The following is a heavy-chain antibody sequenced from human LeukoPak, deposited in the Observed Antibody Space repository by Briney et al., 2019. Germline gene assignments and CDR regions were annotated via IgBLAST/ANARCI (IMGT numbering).Heavy chain of an antibody. V-gene: IGHV4-34*01. CDR1: GGSFSGYY. CDR3: ARGSPRAFDI. Sequence: SETLSLTCAVYGGSFSGYYWGWIRQPPGKGLEWIGEINHSGSTNYNPSLKSRVTISVDTSKNQFSLKLSSVTAADTAVYYCARGSPRAFDIWGQGTMVTVSS. CDR2: INHSGST. J-gene: IGHJ3*02.